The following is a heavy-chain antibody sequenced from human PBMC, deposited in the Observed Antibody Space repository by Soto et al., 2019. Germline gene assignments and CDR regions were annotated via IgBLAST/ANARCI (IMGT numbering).Heavy chain of an antibody. D-gene: IGHD5-12*01. CDR2: IYYSGST. J-gene: IGHJ6*03. Sequence: SETLSLSCTVSGVSISSYYWSWIRQPPGKGLEWIGYIYYSGSTNYNPSLKSRVTISVDTSKNQFSLKLSSVTAADTAVYYCARGIIVATIQLDYYYYMDVWGKGTTVT. CDR1: GVSISSYY. V-gene: IGHV4-59*01. CDR3: ARGIIVATIQLDYYYYMDV.